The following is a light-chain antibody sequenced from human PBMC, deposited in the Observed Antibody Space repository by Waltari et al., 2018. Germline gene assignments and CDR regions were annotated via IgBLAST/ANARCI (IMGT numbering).Light chain of an antibody. CDR2: DVS. V-gene: IGLV2-11*01. CDR3: CSFAGSHTYVV. CDR1: SSDVGGYNY. J-gene: IGLJ2*01. Sequence: QSALTQPRSVSGSPGQSVTISCTGTSSDVGGYNYVSWNQQHPGKAPKLMIYDVSKRPSGAPDRLSGSKSGNTASLTISGLQTEDEADYYCCSFAGSHTYVVFGGGTKLTVL.